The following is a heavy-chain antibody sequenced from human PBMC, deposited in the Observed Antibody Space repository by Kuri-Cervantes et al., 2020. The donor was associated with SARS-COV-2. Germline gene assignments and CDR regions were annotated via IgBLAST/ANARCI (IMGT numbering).Heavy chain of an antibody. CDR1: GGSISSGDYY. CDR3: ATLFTRYEGFDS. Sequence: LRLSCTVSGGSISSGDYYWSWIRQPPGKGLEWIGYIYYSGTTYYNPSLKSRLAISVDTSKNQFSLKLSSVTDADTAVYYCATLFTRYEGFDSWGQGTLVTVSS. CDR2: IYYSGTT. J-gene: IGHJ4*02. V-gene: IGHV4-30-4*08. D-gene: IGHD3-16*01.